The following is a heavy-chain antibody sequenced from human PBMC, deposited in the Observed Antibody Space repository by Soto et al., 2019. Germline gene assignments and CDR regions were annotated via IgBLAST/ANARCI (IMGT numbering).Heavy chain of an antibody. Sequence: PGESLKISCKGSGYYFTSYWIGWVRQMPGKGLEWMGIIYAGDSDTRYSPSLQGQVTISADKSIATAYLQWSSLKASDTAIYYCARRPNYFNSGASPHHYFDYWGQGTLVTVSS. CDR3: ARRPNYFNSGASPHHYFDY. CDR2: IYAGDSDT. V-gene: IGHV5-51*01. J-gene: IGHJ4*02. CDR1: GYYFTSYW. D-gene: IGHD3-22*01.